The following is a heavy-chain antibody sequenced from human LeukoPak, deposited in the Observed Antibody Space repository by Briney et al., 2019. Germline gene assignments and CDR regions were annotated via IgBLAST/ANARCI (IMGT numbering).Heavy chain of an antibody. CDR2: IYSHGST. D-gene: IGHD3-9*01. CDR1: GFSVSNKY. V-gene: IGHV3-53*01. J-gene: IGHJ4*02. Sequence: PGGSLRLSCAASGFSVSNKYMTWVRQPPGRGLEWVSVIYSHGSTHYGDSVRGRFTISRDNSKNTFYLQMNSLKDEDTAVYCCARGEILTGPIDYWGQGTLVTVSS. CDR3: ARGEILTGPIDY.